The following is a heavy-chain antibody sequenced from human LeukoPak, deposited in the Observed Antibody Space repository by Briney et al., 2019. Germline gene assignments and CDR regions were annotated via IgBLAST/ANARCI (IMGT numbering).Heavy chain of an antibody. J-gene: IGHJ6*02. V-gene: IGHV3-33*05. CDR1: GFTFSNYG. CDR2: VSYDGRNK. Sequence: PGGSLRLSCAASGFTFSNYGMHWVRQAPGKGLEWVAVVSYDGRNKYYADSVKGRFTISRDNAKNSLYLQMNSLRAEDTAVYYCARDLLRYFDWLGNGEYGMDVWGQGTTVTVSS. D-gene: IGHD3-9*01. CDR3: ARDLLRYFDWLGNGEYGMDV.